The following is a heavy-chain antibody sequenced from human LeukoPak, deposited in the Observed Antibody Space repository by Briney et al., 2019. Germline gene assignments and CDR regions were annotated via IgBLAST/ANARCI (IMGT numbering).Heavy chain of an antibody. CDR2: IFTSGSA. J-gene: IGHJ4*02. V-gene: IGHV4-4*07. CDR3: AAYSSGWFDY. D-gene: IGHD6-19*01. Sequence: SETLSLTCTGSGGSITNYYWNWIRQPAGKGLEWIGRIFTSGSANYNPSLESRVTMSVDTSKNQFSLKLSSVTAADTAVYYCAAYSSGWFDYWGQGTLVTVSS. CDR1: GGSITNYY.